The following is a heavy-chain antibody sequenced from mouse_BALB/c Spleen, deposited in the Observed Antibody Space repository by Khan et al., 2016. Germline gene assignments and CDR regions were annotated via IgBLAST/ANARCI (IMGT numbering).Heavy chain of an antibody. CDR3: TRGGYDY. D-gene: IGHD2-2*01. Sequence: VQLQQSGAELVRPGALVKLSCKASGFNIKDYYMHWVKLRPEQGLEWIGGIDPENGNTIYDSKFQGKASITADTSSNTAYMQLSSQTSEDTAVYFCTRGGYDYWGQGTTLTVSS. CDR2: IDPENGNT. CDR1: GFNIKDYY. J-gene: IGHJ2*01. V-gene: IGHV14-1*02.